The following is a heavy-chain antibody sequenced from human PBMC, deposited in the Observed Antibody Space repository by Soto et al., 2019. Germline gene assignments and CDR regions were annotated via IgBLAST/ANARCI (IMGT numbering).Heavy chain of an antibody. Sequence: PGGSLRLSCAASGFSISTYGVTWVRQAPGKGLEWVSGFSGSSGNTYYADSVKGRFTISRDNAKSTLFLQMNSLRDEDTAVYYCAREFCSGGNCYTYYFDPWGQGIPVTVSS. J-gene: IGHJ5*02. CDR1: GFSISTYG. D-gene: IGHD2-15*01. CDR3: AREFCSGGNCYTYYFDP. CDR2: FSGSSGNT. V-gene: IGHV3-23*01.